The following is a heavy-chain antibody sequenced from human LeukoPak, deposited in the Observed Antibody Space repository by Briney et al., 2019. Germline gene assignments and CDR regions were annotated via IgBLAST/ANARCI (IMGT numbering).Heavy chain of an antibody. V-gene: IGHV4-34*01. D-gene: IGHD3-16*01. CDR2: INHSGST. Sequence: SETLSLTCAVYGGSFSGYYWSWIRQPPGKGLEWIGEINHSGSTNYNPSLKSRVTISVDTSKNQFSLKLSSVTAADTAVYYCARHLLKGGGPYYFDYWGQGTLVTVSS. J-gene: IGHJ4*02. CDR1: GGSFSGYY. CDR3: ARHLLKGGGPYYFDY.